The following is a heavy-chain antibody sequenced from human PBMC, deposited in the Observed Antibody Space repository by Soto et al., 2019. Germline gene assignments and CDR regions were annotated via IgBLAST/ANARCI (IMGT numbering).Heavy chain of an antibody. Sequence: SGGSLRLSCAASGFTFSSYGMHWVRQAPGKGLEWVAVIWYDGSNKYYADSVKGRFTTSRDNSKNTLYLQMNSLRAEDTAVYYCARMLRSSQDSYYYYYGMDLWGQGTTVTVSS. CDR3: ARMLRSSQDSYYYYYGMDL. CDR2: IWYDGSNK. J-gene: IGHJ6*02. V-gene: IGHV3-33*01. D-gene: IGHD2-15*01. CDR1: GFTFSSYG.